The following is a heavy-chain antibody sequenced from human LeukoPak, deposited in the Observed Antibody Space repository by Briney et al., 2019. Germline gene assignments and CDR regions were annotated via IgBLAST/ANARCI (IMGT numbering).Heavy chain of an antibody. CDR1: GFTFSSYW. V-gene: IGHV3-7*01. Sequence: PGGSLRLSCAASGFTFSSYWMSWVRQAPGKGLEWVANIKQDGSEKYYADSVKGRFTISRDNSKNTLYLQMNSLRAEDTAVYYCVQNGGRYFDYWGQGTLVTVSS. CDR3: VQNGGRYFDY. D-gene: IGHD2-15*01. J-gene: IGHJ4*02. CDR2: IKQDGSEK.